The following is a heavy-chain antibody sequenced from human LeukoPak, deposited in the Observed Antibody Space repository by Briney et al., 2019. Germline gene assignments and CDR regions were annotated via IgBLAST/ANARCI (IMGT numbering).Heavy chain of an antibody. J-gene: IGHJ4*02. Sequence: PGGSLSLSCAASGFTFSDYYRYWLRQPPGKGLEWLGRTRDKGSGFSTEYFESVEGRFVVQTDDSNNLLFLQMTGVDTEDTAVYYSARAYGTTCSSHYLDSWGQGTLVIVSS. CDR3: ARAYGTTCSSHYLDS. D-gene: IGHD2-15*01. CDR1: GFTFSDYY. CDR2: TRDKGSGFST. V-gene: IGHV3-72*01.